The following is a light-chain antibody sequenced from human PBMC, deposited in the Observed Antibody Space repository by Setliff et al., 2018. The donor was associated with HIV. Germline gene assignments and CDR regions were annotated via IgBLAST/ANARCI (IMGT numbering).Light chain of an antibody. CDR2: RND. J-gene: IGLJ2*01. Sequence: QSALTQPPSASGTPGQGVTISCSGSSSNIGSNYVYWYQHLPGTAPKLLIYRNDQRPSGVPDRFSGSKSGTSASLAISGLRSEDEADYYCATWDDSLGGVVFGRGTKVTVL. CDR3: ATWDDSLGGVV. V-gene: IGLV1-47*01. CDR1: SSNIGSNY.